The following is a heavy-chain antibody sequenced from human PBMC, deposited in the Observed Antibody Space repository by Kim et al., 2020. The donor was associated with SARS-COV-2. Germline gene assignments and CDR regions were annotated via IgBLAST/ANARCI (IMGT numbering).Heavy chain of an antibody. V-gene: IGHV3-30-3*01. J-gene: IGHJ4*01. D-gene: IGHD1-7*01. CDR1: GFTFSSYA. Sequence: GGSLRLSCAASGFTFSSYAMHWVRQAPGKGLEWVAVISYDGSNKYYADSVKGRFTISRDNSKNTLYLQMNSLRAEDTAVYYCAREPVDKSNWNYDFDYWG. CDR3: AREPVDKSNWNYDFDY. CDR2: ISYDGSNK.